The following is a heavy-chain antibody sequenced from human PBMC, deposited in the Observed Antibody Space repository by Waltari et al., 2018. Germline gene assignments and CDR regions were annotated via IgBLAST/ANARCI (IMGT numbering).Heavy chain of an antibody. CDR1: GYPFSDYG. V-gene: IGHV1-18*01. CDR3: ARERHRLMEEGYLMALDP. D-gene: IGHD3-3*01. Sequence: QVPLVQSGAEVKKPGASVKVSCKASGYPFSDYGTSWVRQAPGQGLEWMGWISGNNGHTNHAQKFQGRLIMTEDTSATSVYMELTYLTSDDTAVYYCARERHRLMEEGYLMALDPWGQGTLVTVSS. J-gene: IGHJ5*02. CDR2: ISGNNGHT.